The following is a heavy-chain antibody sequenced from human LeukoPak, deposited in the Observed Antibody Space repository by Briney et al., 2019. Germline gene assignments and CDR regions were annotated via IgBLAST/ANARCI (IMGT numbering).Heavy chain of an antibody. V-gene: IGHV4-31*03. CDR1: GDSISSGGYY. CDR2: IYYSGST. Sequence: SETLSLTCTASGDSISSGGYYWSWIRQHPGKGLEWIGYIYYSGSTYYNPSLKSRVTISVDTSKNQLSLKLSSVTAADAAVYYCARGAVLFDYWGQGTLVTVSS. D-gene: IGHD6-19*01. CDR3: ARGAVLFDY. J-gene: IGHJ4*02.